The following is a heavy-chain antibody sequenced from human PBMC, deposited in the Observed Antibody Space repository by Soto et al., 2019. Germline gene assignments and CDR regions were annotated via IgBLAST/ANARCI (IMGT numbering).Heavy chain of an antibody. D-gene: IGHD5-12*01. CDR1: GYTFTSYG. J-gene: IGHJ3*02. Sequence: ASVKVSCKASGYTFTSYGISWVRQAPGQGLEWMGWISAYNGNTNFAQKLQGRVTMTTVTSTSTAYMELRSLRSDDTAVYYCARVWLENPEAFDIWGQGTMVTVSS. CDR3: ARVWLENPEAFDI. V-gene: IGHV1-18*04. CDR2: ISAYNGNT.